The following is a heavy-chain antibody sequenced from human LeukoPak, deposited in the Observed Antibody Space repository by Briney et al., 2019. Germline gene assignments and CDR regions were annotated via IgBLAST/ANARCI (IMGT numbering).Heavy chain of an antibody. CDR2: VYYSGST. CDR1: GGSISSYY. Sequence: SETLSLTCTVSGGSISSYYWSWIRQPPGKGLEWIGYVYYSGSTNYNPSLKSRVSISVDTSKNQFSLKLSSVTAADTAVYYCARTGSTVTMLYPFDHWGQGTLVTVSS. V-gene: IGHV4-59*01. D-gene: IGHD4-17*01. J-gene: IGHJ4*02. CDR3: ARTGSTVTMLYPFDH.